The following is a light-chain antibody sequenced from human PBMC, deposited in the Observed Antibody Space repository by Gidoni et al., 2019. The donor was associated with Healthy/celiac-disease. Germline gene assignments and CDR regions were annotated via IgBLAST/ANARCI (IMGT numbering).Light chain of an antibody. CDR1: KLGDKY. V-gene: IGLV3-1*01. Sequence: SSELTQPPSVSVSPGQTASITCPGDKLGDKYACWYQQKPGQSPVLVIYQDSKRPSGIPERFSGSNSGNTATLTISGTQAMDEADYYCQAWDSSTGVFGGGTKLTVL. CDR3: QAWDSSTGV. J-gene: IGLJ2*01. CDR2: QDS.